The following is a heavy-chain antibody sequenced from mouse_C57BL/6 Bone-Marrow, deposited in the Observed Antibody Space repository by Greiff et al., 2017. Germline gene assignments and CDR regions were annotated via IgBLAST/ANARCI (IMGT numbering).Heavy chain of an antibody. Sequence: VQGVESGPGLVQPSQSLSITCTVSGFSLTSYGVDWVRQSPGKGLEWLGVIWSGGSTDYNAAFIYRLSISKANSKSQVFFKMNSLQADDTAIYYCARIKLPYFDYWGQGTTLTVSS. V-gene: IGHV2-2*01. CDR1: GFSLTSYG. CDR2: IWSGGST. J-gene: IGHJ2*01. CDR3: ARIKLPYFDY.